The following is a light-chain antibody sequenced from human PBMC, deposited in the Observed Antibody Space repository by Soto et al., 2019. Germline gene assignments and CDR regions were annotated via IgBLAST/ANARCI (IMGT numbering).Light chain of an antibody. J-gene: IGKJ4*01. CDR2: FAS. Sequence: EIVMTQSPATLSVSPGDKATPSCRASQSVSNNLAWYQQRPGQAPRLLIYFASTRATGIPARFSGSGSGTEFSLTISSLQSEDLALYYCQQYNQWPLTFGGGTKVETK. CDR3: QQYNQWPLT. CDR1: QSVSNN. V-gene: IGKV3-15*01.